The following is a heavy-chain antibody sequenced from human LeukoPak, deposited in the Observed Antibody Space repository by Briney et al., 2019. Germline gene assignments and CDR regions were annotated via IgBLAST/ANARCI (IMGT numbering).Heavy chain of an antibody. D-gene: IGHD3-22*01. Sequence: PGGSLRLSCAASGFTFRNYVMSWVRQVPGKGLEWVSAITGDGGGTNHADSVKGRFTISRDNSRNTLYLQMNSLRDEDTAVYYCAKHRFESGGYHSTDWGQGTLVTVSS. V-gene: IGHV3-23*01. CDR2: ITGDGGGT. CDR3: AKHRFESGGYHSTD. CDR1: GFTFRNYV. J-gene: IGHJ4*02.